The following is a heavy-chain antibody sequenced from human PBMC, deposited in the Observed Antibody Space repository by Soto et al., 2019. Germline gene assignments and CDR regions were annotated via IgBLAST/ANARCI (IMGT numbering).Heavy chain of an antibody. CDR1: GYTFTAYG. J-gene: IGHJ4*02. CDR2: VSTNDDRT. V-gene: IGHV1-18*01. CDR3: TQELNTGSSAYYSFAY. D-gene: IGHD3-22*01. Sequence: QVQLVQSGPEVKMPGASVKVSCKTSGYTFTAYGLAWLRQAPGQRPEWMGWVSTNDDRTNYAQKFQGRVTMTTDRSTTTTYMELRSLRAADTAVYYCTQELNTGSSAYYSFAYWGQGTLVTVSS.